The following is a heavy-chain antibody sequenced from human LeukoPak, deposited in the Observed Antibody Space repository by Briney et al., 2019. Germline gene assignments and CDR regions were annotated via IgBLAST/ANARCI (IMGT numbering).Heavy chain of an antibody. CDR3: AREARYYDSSAY. J-gene: IGHJ4*02. D-gene: IGHD3-22*01. V-gene: IGHV3-53*01. Sequence: GGSLRLSCAASGFTVSSNYTSWVRQAPGKGLEWLSVIYSGGSTYYADSVKGRFTISRDNSKNTLYLQMNSLSAEDTAVYYCAREARYYDSSAYWGQGTLVTVSS. CDR2: IYSGGST. CDR1: GFTVSSNY.